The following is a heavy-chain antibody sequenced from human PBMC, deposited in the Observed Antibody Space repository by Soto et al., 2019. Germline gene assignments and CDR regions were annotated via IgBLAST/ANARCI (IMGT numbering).Heavy chain of an antibody. V-gene: IGHV4-38-2*01. CDR3: ARAQYYRMATNEYYFDY. J-gene: IGHJ4*02. CDR2: IYHSGST. CDR1: GYSISSGYY. D-gene: IGHD5-12*01. Sequence: SETLSLTCAVSGYSISSGYYWGWIRQPPGRGLEWIGSIYHSGSTYYNPSLKSRVTISVDTSKNQFSLKLSSVTAADTAVYYCARAQYYRMATNEYYFDYWGQGTLVTVSS.